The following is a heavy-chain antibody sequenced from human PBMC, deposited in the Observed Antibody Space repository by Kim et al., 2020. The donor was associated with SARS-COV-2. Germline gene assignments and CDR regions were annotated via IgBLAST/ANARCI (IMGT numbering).Heavy chain of an antibody. CDR1: GFTFSSYW. V-gene: IGHV3-7*03. CDR3: ARDLSGDSGYDFLELEPYFDY. J-gene: IGHJ4*02. Sequence: GGSLRLSCAASGFTFSSYWMSWVRQAPGKGLEWVANIKQDGSEKYYVDSVKGRFTISRDNAKNSLYLQMNSLRAEDTAVYYCARDLSGDSGYDFLELEPYFDYWGQGTLVTVSS. CDR2: IKQDGSEK. D-gene: IGHD5-12*01.